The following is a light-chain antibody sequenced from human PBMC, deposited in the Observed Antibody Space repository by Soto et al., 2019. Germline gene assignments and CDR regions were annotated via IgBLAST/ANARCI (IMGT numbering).Light chain of an antibody. Sequence: EIVLTQSPGTLSLSPGERATLSCRASQTVGRSYLAWHQQKPGQAPRILIYDASSRPADIPDRFSGSGSGTDFTLSISRLEPAEFAVHFCQQYASSPAKFGPGTKVAIK. CDR1: QTVGRSY. J-gene: IGKJ1*01. V-gene: IGKV3-20*01. CDR2: DAS. CDR3: QQYASSPAK.